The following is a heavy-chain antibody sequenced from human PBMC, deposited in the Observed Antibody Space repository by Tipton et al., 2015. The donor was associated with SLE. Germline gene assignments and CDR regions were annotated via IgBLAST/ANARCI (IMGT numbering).Heavy chain of an antibody. Sequence: TLSLTCTVSGGSISSYYWSWIRQPAGKGLEWIGSIFYTGSTTYNPSLKSRLTMSVDTPKNQFSLKLTSVTAADTAVYYCARISVDTTMAQRVDYGMDVWGQGTTVTVSS. CDR2: IFYTGST. J-gene: IGHJ6*02. V-gene: IGHV4-59*07. D-gene: IGHD5-18*01. CDR3: ARISVDTTMAQRVDYGMDV. CDR1: GGSISSYY.